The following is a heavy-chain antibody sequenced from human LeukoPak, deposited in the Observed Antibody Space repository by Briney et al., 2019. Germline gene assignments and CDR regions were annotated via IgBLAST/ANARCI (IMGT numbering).Heavy chain of an antibody. CDR3: ARVRGYCSSTSCYTGIAARRGEFGY. CDR2: ISYDGSNK. V-gene: IGHV3-30-3*01. Sequence: GGSLRLSCAASGFTFSSYAMHWVRQAPGKGLEWVAVISYDGSNKYYADSVKGRFTISRDNSKNTLYLQMNSLRAEDTAVYYCARVRGYCSSTSCYTGIAARRGEFGYCGQGTLVTVSS. D-gene: IGHD2-2*02. J-gene: IGHJ4*02. CDR1: GFTFSSYA.